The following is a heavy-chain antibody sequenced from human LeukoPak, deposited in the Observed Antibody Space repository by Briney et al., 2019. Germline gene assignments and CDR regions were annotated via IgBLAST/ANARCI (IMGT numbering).Heavy chain of an antibody. CDR3: ARIAAAGYYYFDY. CDR1: GFTFSSYA. D-gene: IGHD6-13*01. Sequence: GGPLRLSCAASGFTFSSYAMHWVRQAPGKGPEWVAVISYDGSNKYYADSVKGRFTISRDNSKNTLYLQMNSLRAEDTAVYYCARIAAAGYYYFDYWGQGTLVTVSS. J-gene: IGHJ4*02. V-gene: IGHV3-30-3*01. CDR2: ISYDGSNK.